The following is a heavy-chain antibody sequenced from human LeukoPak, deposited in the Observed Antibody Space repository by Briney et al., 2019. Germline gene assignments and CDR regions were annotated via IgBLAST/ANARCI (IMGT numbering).Heavy chain of an antibody. CDR1: GYKFTNWW. CDR3: ARPSKGYNYLDF. CDR2: FYPADSDT. V-gene: IGHV5-51*01. D-gene: IGHD5/OR15-5a*01. J-gene: IGHJ6*03. Sequence: GESLKISCQTSGYKFTNWWISWVRQRPGEGLEWMGMFYPADSDTRSNPSFQGQVTFSADKSINTAYLQWSSLQASDTAIYYCARPSKGYNYLDFWGQGTTVSVSS.